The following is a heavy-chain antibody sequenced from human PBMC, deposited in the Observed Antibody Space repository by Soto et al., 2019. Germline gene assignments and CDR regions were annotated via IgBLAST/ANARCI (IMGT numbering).Heavy chain of an antibody. D-gene: IGHD6-19*01. V-gene: IGHV3-23*01. CDR1: WFPFCSYS. CDR3: AKETAPGYSSGGRRNNWFDP. J-gene: IGHJ5*02. CDR2: FCGSGGST. Sequence: GGSLRLSCAAPWFPFCSYSMSWVPQAPGEGLEWVSVFCGSGGSTYYADSVKGRFTISRDNSKNTLCLQMNSLRAEDTAVYYCAKETAPGYSSGGRRNNWFDPWGQGTLVTVSS.